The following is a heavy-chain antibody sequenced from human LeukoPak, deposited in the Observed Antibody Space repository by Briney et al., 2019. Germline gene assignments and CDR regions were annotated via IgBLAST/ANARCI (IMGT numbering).Heavy chain of an antibody. V-gene: IGHV4-59*08. CDR3: ARVDGRNWFDP. J-gene: IGHJ5*02. CDR1: GGSISSYY. Sequence: SETLSLTCTVSGGSISSYYWSWIRQPPGKGLEWIGYIYYSGSTNYNPSLKSRVTISVVTSKNQFSLKLSSVTAADTAVYYCARVDGRNWFDPWGLGTLVTVSS. D-gene: IGHD2-15*01. CDR2: IYYSGST.